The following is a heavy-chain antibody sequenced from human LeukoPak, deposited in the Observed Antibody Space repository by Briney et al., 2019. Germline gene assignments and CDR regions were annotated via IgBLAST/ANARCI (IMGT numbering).Heavy chain of an antibody. CDR2: ISWNSGSI. D-gene: IGHD4-17*01. V-gene: IGHV3-9*03. CDR3: AKSQYGDPTQGDAFDI. J-gene: IGHJ3*02. CDR1: GFTFDDYA. Sequence: GGSLRLSCAASGFTFDDYAMHWVRQAPGKGLEWVSGISWNSGSIGYADSVKGRFTISRDNAKNSLYLQMNSLRAEDMALYYCAKSQYGDPTQGDAFDIWGQGTMVTVSS.